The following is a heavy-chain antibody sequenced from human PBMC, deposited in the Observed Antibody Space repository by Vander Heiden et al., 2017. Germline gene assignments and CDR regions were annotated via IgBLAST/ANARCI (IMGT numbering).Heavy chain of an antibody. D-gene: IGHD3-22*01. Sequence: EVQLVESGGGLVQPGRSLRISCAASGFTFDDYAMHWVRQAPGKGLEWVSGISWNSGSIGYADSVKGRFTISRDNAKNSLYLQMNSLRAEDTALYYCAKEGAHYDSSGYYPEWGQGTLVTVSS. CDR3: AKEGAHYDSSGYYPE. V-gene: IGHV3-9*01. J-gene: IGHJ4*02. CDR2: ISWNSGSI. CDR1: GFTFDDYA.